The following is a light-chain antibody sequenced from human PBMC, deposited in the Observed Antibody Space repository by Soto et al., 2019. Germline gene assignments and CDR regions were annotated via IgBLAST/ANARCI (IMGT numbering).Light chain of an antibody. CDR3: QQYGSSRWT. CDR2: GAS. J-gene: IGKJ1*01. V-gene: IGKV3-20*01. Sequence: EIVLTQSPGTLSLSPGERATLSCRASQSVSTTYLAWYQQKPGQAPRLLLYGASSRATGIPDRFSGSGSGTDFTLTISRLEPEDFAVYYCQQYGSSRWTFGQGNKVEIK. CDR1: QSVSTTY.